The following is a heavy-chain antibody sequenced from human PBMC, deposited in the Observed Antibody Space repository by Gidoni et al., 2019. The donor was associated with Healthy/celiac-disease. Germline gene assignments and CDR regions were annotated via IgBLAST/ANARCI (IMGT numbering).Heavy chain of an antibody. J-gene: IGHJ5*02. V-gene: IGHV3-30-3*01. CDR1: GFTFSSYA. CDR3: AREVEFSNWFDP. Sequence: QVQLVESGGGVVQPGRSLRLSCAASGFTFSSYAMHWVRQAPGKGLEWVAVISYDGSNKYYADSVKGRFTISRDNSKNTLYLQMNSLRAEDTAVYYCAREVEFSNWFDPWGQGTLVTVSS. CDR2: ISYDGSNK. D-gene: IGHD3-10*01.